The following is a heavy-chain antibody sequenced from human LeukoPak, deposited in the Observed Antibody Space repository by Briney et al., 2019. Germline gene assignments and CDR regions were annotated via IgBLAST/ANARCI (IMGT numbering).Heavy chain of an antibody. CDR1: GYTFSSYW. V-gene: IGHV5-51*01. CDR2: IYPGDSDT. D-gene: IGHD3-3*01. J-gene: IGHJ4*02. Sequence: KPGESLRIFCKGSGYTFSSYWIGWVRQMPGKGLEWMGIIYPGDSDTRYSPSVQGQVTISVDTSIGTAYLQWSSLKASDTAIYYCARQNDFRLDYWGQGTLVTVSS. CDR3: ARQNDFRLDY.